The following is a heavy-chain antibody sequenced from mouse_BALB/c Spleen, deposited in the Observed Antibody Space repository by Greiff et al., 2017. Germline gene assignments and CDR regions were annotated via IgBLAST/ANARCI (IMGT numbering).Heavy chain of an antibody. CDR3: ARQDGWVDY. J-gene: IGHJ2*01. V-gene: IGHV5-9-3*01. D-gene: IGHD1-2*01. CDR2: ISSGGSYT. CDR1: GFTFSSYA. Sequence: EVQVVESGGGLVKPGGSLKLSCAASGFTFSSYAMSWVRQTPEKRLEWVATISSGGSYTYYPDSVKGRFTISRDNAKNTLYLQMSSLRSEDTAMYYCARQDGWVDYWGQGTTLTVSS.